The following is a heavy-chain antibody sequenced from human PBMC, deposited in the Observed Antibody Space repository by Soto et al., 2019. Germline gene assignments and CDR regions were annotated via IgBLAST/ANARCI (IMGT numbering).Heavy chain of an antibody. V-gene: IGHV4-4*02. J-gene: IGHJ4*02. CDR1: GLPISSMNW. CDR3: ARYDYGSGNDYNIDY. Sequence: PSETLSLTCGVSGLPISSMNWGSWVRQPPGKGLEWFGEIHHSGSTNYNPSLKSRVTISVEKSKNQFSLKLSSVTAADTAVYYCARYDYGSGNDYNIDYWGQGILVT. D-gene: IGHD3-10*01. CDR2: IHHSGST.